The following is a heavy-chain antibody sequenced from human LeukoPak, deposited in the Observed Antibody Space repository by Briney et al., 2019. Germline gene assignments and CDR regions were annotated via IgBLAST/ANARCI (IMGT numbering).Heavy chain of an antibody. Sequence: SETLSLTCAVYGGSFSGYYWSWIRQPPGKGLEWIGEVNHSGSTNYNPSLKSRVTISVDTSKNQFSLKLSSVTAADTAVYYCARASSIGYSYGKDLDYWGQGTLVTVSS. CDR1: GGSFSGYY. D-gene: IGHD5-18*01. CDR2: VNHSGST. J-gene: IGHJ4*02. CDR3: ARASSIGYSYGKDLDY. V-gene: IGHV4-34*01.